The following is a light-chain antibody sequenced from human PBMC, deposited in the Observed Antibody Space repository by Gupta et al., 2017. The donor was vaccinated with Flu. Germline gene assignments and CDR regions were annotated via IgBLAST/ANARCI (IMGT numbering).Light chain of an antibody. J-gene: IGLJ2*01. CDR1: SLRSYY. CDR3: NSRDSSGNHVV. V-gene: IGLV3-19*01. CDR2: GKN. Sequence: DPAVSVALGQTVRITCQGDSLRSYYASWYQQKPGQAPVLVIYGKNNRPSGIPDRFSGSSSGNTASLTITGAQAEDEADYYCNSRDSSGNHVVFGGGTKRTVL.